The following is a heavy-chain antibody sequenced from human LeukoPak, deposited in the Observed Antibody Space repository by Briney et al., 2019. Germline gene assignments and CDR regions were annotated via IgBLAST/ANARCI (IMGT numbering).Heavy chain of an antibody. CDR3: AKEGVVVAANIHYYGMDV. Sequence: GRSLRLSCAASGFTFSSYGMHWVRQAPGKGLEWVAVISYDGSNKYYADSVKGRFTISRDNSKNTLYLQMNSLRAEDTAVYYCAKEGVVVAANIHYYGMDVWGQGTTVTVSS. CDR2: ISYDGSNK. CDR1: GFTFSSYG. J-gene: IGHJ6*02. V-gene: IGHV3-30*18. D-gene: IGHD2-15*01.